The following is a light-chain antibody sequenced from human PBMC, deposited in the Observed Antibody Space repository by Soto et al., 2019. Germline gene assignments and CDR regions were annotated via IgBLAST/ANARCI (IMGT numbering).Light chain of an antibody. CDR2: LGS. Sequence: DIVMTQSPLSLPVTPGEPASISCRSSQSLLHSNGYNYLDWYLQKPGQSPQLLIYLGSNRASGVLDTFSGSGSGTDFTLKISRVEAEDVGVYYCMQALQTPTFGPGTKVDIK. V-gene: IGKV2-28*01. CDR3: MQALQTPT. CDR1: QSLLHSNGYNY. J-gene: IGKJ3*01.